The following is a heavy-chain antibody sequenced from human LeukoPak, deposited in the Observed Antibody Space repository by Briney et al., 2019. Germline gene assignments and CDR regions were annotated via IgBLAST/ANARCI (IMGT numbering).Heavy chain of an antibody. V-gene: IGHV3-30*02. CDR2: IRYDGSNK. CDR3: AKPGTPWYYFDY. D-gene: IGHD1-1*01. J-gene: IGHJ4*02. CDR1: GFTFSSYG. Sequence: GGSLRLSCAASGFTFSSYGMHWVRQAPGKGLEWVAFIRYDGSNKYYADSVKGRFTISRDNSKNTLYLQMSSLRAEDTAVYYCAKPGTPWYYFDYWGQGTLVTVSS.